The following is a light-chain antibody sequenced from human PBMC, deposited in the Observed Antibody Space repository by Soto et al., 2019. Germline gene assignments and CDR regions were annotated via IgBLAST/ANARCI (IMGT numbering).Light chain of an antibody. V-gene: IGLV2-14*01. J-gene: IGLJ2*01. CDR3: SSYTSSSTRV. Sequence: QSALTQPASVSGSPGQSITTSCTGTSSDVGGYNYVSWYQQHPGKAPKLMIYDVSNRPSGVSNRFSGSKSGNTASLTISGLQAEDEADYYCSSYTSSSTRVFGGGTQLTV. CDR1: SSDVGGYNY. CDR2: DVS.